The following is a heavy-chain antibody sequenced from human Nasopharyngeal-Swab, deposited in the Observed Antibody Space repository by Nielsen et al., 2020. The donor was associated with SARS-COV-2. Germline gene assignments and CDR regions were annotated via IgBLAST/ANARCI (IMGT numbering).Heavy chain of an antibody. Sequence: VRQMPGKGLEWMGRIDPSDSYTNYSPSFQGHVTISADKSISTAYLQRSSLQASDTAMYYCARQYGTGWSNFDYWGQGTLVTVSS. J-gene: IGHJ4*02. CDR2: IDPSDSYT. V-gene: IGHV5-10-1*01. D-gene: IGHD6-19*01. CDR3: ARQYGTGWSNFDY.